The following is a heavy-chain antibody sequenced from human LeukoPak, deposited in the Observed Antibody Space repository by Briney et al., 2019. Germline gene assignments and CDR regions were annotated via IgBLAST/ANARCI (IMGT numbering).Heavy chain of an antibody. Sequence: GSSVKVSCKASGGTFSSYGISWVRQAPGQGLGWIGGIIPIFGTANYAQRFQGRVTITADESTSTAYMELSSLRSEDTAVYYCASGVYYDSSGYSFEYWGQGTLVTVSS. V-gene: IGHV1-69*01. CDR2: IIPIFGTA. CDR3: ASGVYYDSSGYSFEY. CDR1: GGTFSSYG. D-gene: IGHD3-22*01. J-gene: IGHJ4*02.